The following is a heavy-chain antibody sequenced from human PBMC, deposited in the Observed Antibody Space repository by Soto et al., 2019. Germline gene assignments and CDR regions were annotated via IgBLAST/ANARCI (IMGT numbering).Heavy chain of an antibody. CDR3: ARGRGYCTNGVCYVGYYYYHLDV. CDR2: VNPSGGAA. Sequence: QVHLVQSGAEVKVPGASVKLSCNASGYIFTNYYVHWVRQAPGQGLEWLGIVNPSGGAANYAQNFQCRVTMTRDTSTSTVYMELSSLRAEDTAVYYCARGRGYCTNGVCYVGYYYYHLDVWGQGTTVTVSS. V-gene: IGHV1-46*01. D-gene: IGHD2-8*01. CDR1: GYIFTNYY. J-gene: IGHJ6*02.